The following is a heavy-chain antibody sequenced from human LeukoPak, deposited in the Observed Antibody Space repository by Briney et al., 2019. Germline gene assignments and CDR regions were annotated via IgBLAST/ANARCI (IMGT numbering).Heavy chain of an antibody. V-gene: IGHV1-8*01. Sequence: ASVKVSCKASGYTFTSYDINWVRQATGQGLEWMGWVNPNSGNTGYAQKFQGRVTMTRNTSISTAYMELSGLRSEDTAVYYCASQGVSSSWYGGLAFDIWGQGTMVTVSS. D-gene: IGHD6-13*01. J-gene: IGHJ3*02. CDR2: VNPNSGNT. CDR3: ASQGVSSSWYGGLAFDI. CDR1: GYTFTSYD.